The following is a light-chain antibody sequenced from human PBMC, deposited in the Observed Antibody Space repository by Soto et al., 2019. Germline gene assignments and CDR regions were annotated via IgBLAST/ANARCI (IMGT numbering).Light chain of an antibody. V-gene: IGKV1-39*01. CDR1: QSISSY. CDR3: QQSYSTLTWT. CDR2: AAF. J-gene: IGKJ1*01. Sequence: DGQMTQSLSSLSVCLIERVTITCRASQSISSYLNWYQQKPGKAPKLLIYAAFSLQSGVPSRFSGSGSGTDFTLTISSLQPEDFATYYGQQSYSTLTWTFGQGTKVDIK.